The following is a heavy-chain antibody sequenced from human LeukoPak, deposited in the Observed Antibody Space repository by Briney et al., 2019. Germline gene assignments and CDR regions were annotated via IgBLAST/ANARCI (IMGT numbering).Heavy chain of an antibody. D-gene: IGHD4-17*01. Sequence: PGGSLRLSCAASGFIFNNYFMTWGRQAPGKGLEWVANIKQDGSEKYYVDSVKGRFTISRDNAKNSLYLQMHSLRAEDTAVYYCARTDYGDYDWYFDLWGRGALVTVSP. V-gene: IGHV3-7*01. CDR3: ARTDYGDYDWYFDL. J-gene: IGHJ2*01. CDR2: IKQDGSEK. CDR1: GFIFNNYF.